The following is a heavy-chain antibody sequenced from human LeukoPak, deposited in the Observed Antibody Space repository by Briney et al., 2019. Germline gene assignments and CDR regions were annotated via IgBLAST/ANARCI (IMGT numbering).Heavy chain of an antibody. J-gene: IGHJ4*02. CDR1: GGSFSGYY. V-gene: IGHV4-34*01. CDR3: ARGQRRGIVVVPAAIRSFDY. Sequence: PSETLPLTCAVYGGSFSGYYWSWIRQPPGKGLEWIGEINHSGSTNYNPSLKSRVTISVDTSKNQFSLKLSSVTAADTAVYYCARGQRRGIVVVPAAIRSFDYWGQGTLVTVSS. CDR2: INHSGST. D-gene: IGHD2-2*02.